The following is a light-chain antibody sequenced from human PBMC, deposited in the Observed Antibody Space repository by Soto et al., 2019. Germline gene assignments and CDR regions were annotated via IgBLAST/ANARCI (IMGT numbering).Light chain of an antibody. CDR3: AAWDDSLNGHWL. CDR2: NNH. V-gene: IGLV1-44*01. CDR1: SSNIGAGYD. J-gene: IGLJ3*02. Sequence: QSVLTQPPSVSGAPGQTITISCTGSSSNIGAGYDVHWYQQLPGAAPKLLIYNNHQRPSGVPDRFSGSKSGTSASLAISGLQSEDEADYYCAAWDDSLNGHWLFGGGTKLTVL.